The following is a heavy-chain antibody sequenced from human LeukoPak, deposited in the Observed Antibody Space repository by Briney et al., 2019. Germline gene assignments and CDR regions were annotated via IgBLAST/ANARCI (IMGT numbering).Heavy chain of an antibody. CDR3: ARDVMVRGVLPGY. J-gene: IGHJ4*02. CDR1: GYTFTSYA. V-gene: IGHV1-3*01. Sequence: ASVKVSCKASGYTFTSYAMHWVRQAPEQRLEWMGWINAGNGNTEYSQKFQGRVTITRDTSASTAYMELSSLRSEDTAVYYCARDVMVRGVLPGYWGQGTLVTVTS. CDR2: INAGNGNT. D-gene: IGHD3-10*01.